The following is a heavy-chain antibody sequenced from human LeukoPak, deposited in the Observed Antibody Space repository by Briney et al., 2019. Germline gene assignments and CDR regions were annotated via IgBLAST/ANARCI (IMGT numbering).Heavy chain of an antibody. CDR2: ISSSSSTI. J-gene: IGHJ4*02. CDR1: GFTFSSYS. D-gene: IGHD2-15*01. CDR3: ARETYCSGGSCYPYYFDY. V-gene: IGHV3-48*01. Sequence: PGGSLGLSCAASGFTFSSYSMNWVRQAPGKGLEWVSYISSSSSTIYYADSVKGRSTISRDNAKNSLYLQMNSLRAEDTAVYYCARETYCSGGSCYPYYFDYWGQGTLVTVSS.